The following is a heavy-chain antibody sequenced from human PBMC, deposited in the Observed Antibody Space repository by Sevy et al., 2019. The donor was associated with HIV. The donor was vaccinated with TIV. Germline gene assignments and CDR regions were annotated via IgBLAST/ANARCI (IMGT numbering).Heavy chain of an antibody. V-gene: IGHV3-23*01. CDR2: LIGGGRST. J-gene: IGHJ6*02. D-gene: IGHD2-8*02. CDR1: EFPFSSYA. Sequence: GGSLRLSCAASEFPFSSYAMSWVRQAPGRGLEWVSTLIGGGRSTYYADSVTGRFIISRDNSRNTLYLQMNSLRAEDTAIYYCAKRRVQSGLSGGGANYGMDVCGRGTTVTVSS. CDR3: AKRRVQSGLSGGGANYGMDV.